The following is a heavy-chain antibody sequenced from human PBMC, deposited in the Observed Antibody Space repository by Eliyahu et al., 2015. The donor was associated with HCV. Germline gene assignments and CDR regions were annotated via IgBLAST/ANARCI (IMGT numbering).Heavy chain of an antibody. CDR1: GYTFTGYY. CDR2: INPNSGGT. CDR3: ARNNDP. J-gene: IGHJ5*02. V-gene: IGHV1-2*02. Sequence: QVQLVQSGAEVKKPGASVKVSCRASGYTFTGYYIHWVRQAPGQGLEWMGWINPNSGGTKYAQKFQDRVTMTRDTSISTAYMELSRLRSDDTAVYYCARNNDPWGQGTLVTVSS.